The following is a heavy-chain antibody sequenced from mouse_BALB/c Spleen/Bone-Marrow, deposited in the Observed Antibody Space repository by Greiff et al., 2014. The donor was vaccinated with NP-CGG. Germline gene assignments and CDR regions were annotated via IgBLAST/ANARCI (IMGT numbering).Heavy chain of an antibody. D-gene: IGHD1-1*01. J-gene: IGHJ1*01. CDR2: ILPGSGST. V-gene: IGHV1-9*01. Sequence: VQLQQSGADLMKPGASVKISCKATGYTFSSYWIELVKQRPGHGLEWIGEILPGSGSTNYNEKFKGKATFTADTSSNTAYMQLSSLTSEDSAIYYCAREDGLWYFDVWGAGTTVTVSS. CDR1: GYTFSSYW. CDR3: AREDGLWYFDV.